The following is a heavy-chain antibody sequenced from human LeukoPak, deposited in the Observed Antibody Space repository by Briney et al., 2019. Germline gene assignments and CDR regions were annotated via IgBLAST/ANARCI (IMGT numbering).Heavy chain of an antibody. D-gene: IGHD6-19*01. CDR1: GGSISSGDYY. V-gene: IGHV4-30-4*01. CDR3: ARHFEAVAGLDY. J-gene: IGHJ4*02. CDR2: IYYSGST. Sequence: PSETLSLTCTVSGGSISSGDYYGSWIRQPPGKGLEWIGYIYYSGSTNYNPSLKSRVTISVDTSKNQFSLKLSSVTAADTAVYYCARHFEAVAGLDYWGQGTLVTVSS.